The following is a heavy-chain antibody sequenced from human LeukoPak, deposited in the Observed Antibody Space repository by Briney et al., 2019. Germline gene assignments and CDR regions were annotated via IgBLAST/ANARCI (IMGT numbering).Heavy chain of an antibody. V-gene: IGHV1-18*01. CDR1: GYTFTSYG. Sequence: ASVKVSCKASGYTFTSYGISWVRQAPGQGLEWMGWISAYNGSTNYAQKLQGRVTMTPDTSTSTAYMELRSLRSDDTAVYYCARHIVGAQRVVYAFDIWGQGTMVTVSS. CDR2: ISAYNGST. CDR3: ARHIVGAQRVVYAFDI. J-gene: IGHJ3*02. D-gene: IGHD2-15*01.